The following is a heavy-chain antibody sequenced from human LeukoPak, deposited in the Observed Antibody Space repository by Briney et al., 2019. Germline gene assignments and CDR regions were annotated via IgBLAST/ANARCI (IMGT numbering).Heavy chain of an antibody. J-gene: IGHJ4*02. V-gene: IGHV3-30*04. D-gene: IGHD3-22*01. CDR2: ISYDGSDK. CDR1: GFTFNNFT. CDR3: ARGFHRYSYDSGPYAVY. Sequence: GGSLRLSCAASGFTFNNFTMHWVRQAPGKGLEGVALISYDGSDKYYADSVKGRFTISRDNAKNSLYLQMNSLRAEDTAVFYCARGFHRYSYDSGPYAVYWGQGTLVTVSS.